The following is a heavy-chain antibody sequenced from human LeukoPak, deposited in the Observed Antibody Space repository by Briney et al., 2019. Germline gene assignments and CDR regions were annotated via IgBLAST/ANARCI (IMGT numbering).Heavy chain of an antibody. V-gene: IGHV5-51*01. D-gene: IGHD3-10*01. CDR3: ARLGGPPFGYYYYYMDV. J-gene: IGHJ6*03. CDR1: GYSFTSYW. CDR2: IYPGDSDT. Sequence: GASLQISCKGSGYSFTSYWIGWVRQLPGKGLEWMGIIYPGDSDTRYSPSFQGQVTISADKSISTAYLQWRSLKASDTAMYYCARLGGPPFGYYYYYMDVWGKGTTVTVSS.